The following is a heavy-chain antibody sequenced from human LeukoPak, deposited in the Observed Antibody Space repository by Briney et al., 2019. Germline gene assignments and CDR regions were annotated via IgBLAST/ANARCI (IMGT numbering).Heavy chain of an antibody. CDR1: GYSFTNYW. J-gene: IGHJ4*02. Sequence: GESLKISCKGSGYSFTNYWIGWVRQMPGKGLEWMGIIYPGDSDTRFSPSFQGQVTISADKSISTAYLQWSSLKASDTAMYYCARPSSGTWYGVFDFWSQGTLVTVSS. CDR2: IYPGDSDT. D-gene: IGHD6-13*01. V-gene: IGHV5-51*01. CDR3: ARPSSGTWYGVFDF.